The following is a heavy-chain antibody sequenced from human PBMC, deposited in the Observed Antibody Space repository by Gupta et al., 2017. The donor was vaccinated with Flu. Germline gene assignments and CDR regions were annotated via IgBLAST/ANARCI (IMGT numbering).Heavy chain of an antibody. D-gene: IGHD3-10*01. CDR1: GGSISSYY. CDR3: ARDAPYGGFDY. Sequence: QVQLQESGPGLVKPSETLSLTCTVSGGSISSYYWSWIRQPPGKGLEWIGYIYYSGSTNYNPSLKSRVTISVDTSKNQFSLKLSSVTAADTAVYYCARDAPYGGFDYWGQGTLVTVSS. CDR2: IYYSGST. J-gene: IGHJ4*02. V-gene: IGHV4-59*01.